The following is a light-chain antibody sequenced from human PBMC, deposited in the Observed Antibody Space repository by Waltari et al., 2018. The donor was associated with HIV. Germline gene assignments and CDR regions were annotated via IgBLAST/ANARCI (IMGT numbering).Light chain of an antibody. J-gene: IGLJ3*02. CDR3: AAWDDTLNGPV. V-gene: IGLV1-44*01. CDR1: SSNIGSDT. CDR2: RNN. Sequence: SVLTQPPSASGTPGQSVTISCSGSSSNIGSDTVHWYQHLPGTAPKLLIYRNNERPSGVPDRFSGSKSGTSASLAISGLQSEDEADYYCAAWDDTLNGPVFGGGTKLTVL.